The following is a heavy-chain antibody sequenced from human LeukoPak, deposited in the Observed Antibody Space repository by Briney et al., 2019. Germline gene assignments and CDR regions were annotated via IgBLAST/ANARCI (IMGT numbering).Heavy chain of an antibody. CDR3: ARDKGSDGIDF. D-gene: IGHD1-26*01. J-gene: IGHJ4*02. Sequence: PGGSLRLSCAASGFTFSSYEMNWVRQAPGKGLQWISYIRSGGTTIYYADSVKGRFTISRDDAENSLYLQMNSLRAEDTAVYYCARDKGSDGIDFWGQRTLVTVSS. CDR1: GFTFSSYE. CDR2: IRSGGTTI. V-gene: IGHV3-48*03.